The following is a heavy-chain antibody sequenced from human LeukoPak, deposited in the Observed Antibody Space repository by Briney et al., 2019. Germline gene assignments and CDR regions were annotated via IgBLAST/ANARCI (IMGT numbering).Heavy chain of an antibody. CDR2: ISGSDPGT. CDR3: AKDLTIVVVPAASAFDI. J-gene: IGHJ3*02. Sequence: GGSLRLSCAASGFTFKNYAMSWVRRVPGKGLEWVSAISGSDPGTYYADSVKGRFTSAKDNTKNMLYLQMNSLRAEDTAVYYCAKDLTIVVVPAASAFDIWGQGTMVTVSS. D-gene: IGHD2-2*01. V-gene: IGHV3-23*01. CDR1: GFTFKNYA.